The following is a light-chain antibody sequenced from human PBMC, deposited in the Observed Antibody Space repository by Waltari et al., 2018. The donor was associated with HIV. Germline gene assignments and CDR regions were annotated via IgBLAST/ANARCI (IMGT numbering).Light chain of an antibody. J-gene: IGLJ3*02. Sequence: QSVLTQPPSASGTPGQRVTLSCSGSSSNIGSNYVSWYQQLPGTAPKLLIYRNNQRPSGVPDRFSGSKSGTSASLAISGLRSEDEADYYCAAWDDSLSGLVFGGGTKLTVL. CDR1: SSNIGSNY. CDR2: RNN. CDR3: AAWDDSLSGLV. V-gene: IGLV1-47*01.